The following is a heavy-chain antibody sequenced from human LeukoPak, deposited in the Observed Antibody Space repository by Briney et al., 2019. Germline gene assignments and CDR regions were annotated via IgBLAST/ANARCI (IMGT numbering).Heavy chain of an antibody. J-gene: IGHJ6*02. Sequence: GRSLRLSCAASGFTFSSYAMSWVRQAPGKGLEWVSAISGSGGSTYYADSVKGRFTISRDNSKNTLYLQMNSLRAEDTAVYYCAKAGGGYDLYYYYYYGMDVWGQGTTVTVSS. D-gene: IGHD5-12*01. CDR3: AKAGGGYDLYYYYYYGMDV. CDR2: ISGSGGST. CDR1: GFTFSSYA. V-gene: IGHV3-23*01.